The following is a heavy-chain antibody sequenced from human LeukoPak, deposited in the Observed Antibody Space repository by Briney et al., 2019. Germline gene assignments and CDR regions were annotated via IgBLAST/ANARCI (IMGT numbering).Heavy chain of an antibody. CDR2: IGTAGDT. CDR1: GFTFSTYD. CDR3: ARAVSSAFDI. Sequence: GGSLRLSCAASGFTFSTYDMHWVRQATGKGLEWVSSIGTAGDTYYPGSAKGRFTISRENAKNSLYLQINSLRAGDTAVYYCARAVSSAFDIWGQGTMVTVSS. V-gene: IGHV3-13*01. J-gene: IGHJ3*02.